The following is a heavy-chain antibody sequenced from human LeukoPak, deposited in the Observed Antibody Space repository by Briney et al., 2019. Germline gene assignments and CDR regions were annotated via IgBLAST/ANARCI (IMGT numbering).Heavy chain of an antibody. J-gene: IGHJ4*02. CDR1: GFTFSSYA. Sequence: GGSLRLSCAASGFTFSSYAMSWVRQAPGKGLEWVSAISGSGGSTYYADSVKGRFTISRGNSKNTLYLQMNSLRAEDTAVYYCARSLRFLEWPTPGDYWGQGTLVTVSS. D-gene: IGHD3-3*01. CDR3: ARSLRFLEWPTPGDY. CDR2: ISGSGGST. V-gene: IGHV3-23*01.